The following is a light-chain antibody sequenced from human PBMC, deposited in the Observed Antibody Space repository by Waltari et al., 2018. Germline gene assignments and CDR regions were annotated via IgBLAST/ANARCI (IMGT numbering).Light chain of an antibody. CDR3: QQYHSSPGT. CDR1: QSISTW. V-gene: IGKV1-5*03. J-gene: IGKJ1*01. CDR2: KAS. Sequence: DLQMTQSPSTLSASVGDRVTITCRASQSISTWLAWYQQKPGKAPNLLIYKASTLETGVPSRFSGSGSGTDFTLTISSLQPDDFATYYCQQYHSSPGTFGQGTKVEIK.